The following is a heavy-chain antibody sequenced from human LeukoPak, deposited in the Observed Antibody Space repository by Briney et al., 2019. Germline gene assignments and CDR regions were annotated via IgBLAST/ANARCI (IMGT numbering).Heavy chain of an antibody. CDR3: ARDTAPGSGSYSGFY. CDR2: IYHSGST. V-gene: IGHV4-4*02. CDR1: GGSISSSNW. D-gene: IGHD3-10*01. Sequence: PSGTLSLTCAVSGGSISSSNWWSWVRQPPGKGLEWIGEIYHSGSTNYNPSLKSRVTISVDKSKNQFSLKPSSVTAADTAVYYCARDTAPGSGSYSGFYWGQGTLVTVSS. J-gene: IGHJ4*02.